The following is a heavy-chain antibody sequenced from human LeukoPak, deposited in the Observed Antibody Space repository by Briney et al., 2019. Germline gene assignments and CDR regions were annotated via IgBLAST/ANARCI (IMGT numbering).Heavy chain of an antibody. Sequence: ASVKVSCKASGYTFTGYYMHWVRQAPGQGLEWMGWINPDSGGTNYAQKFQDRVTMTRDTSISTAYMELSRLRSDDTAVYYCATPAYYGSGSLFDYWGQGTLVTVSS. D-gene: IGHD3-10*01. J-gene: IGHJ4*02. CDR1: GYTFTGYY. V-gene: IGHV1-2*02. CDR2: INPDSGGT. CDR3: ATPAYYGSGSLFDY.